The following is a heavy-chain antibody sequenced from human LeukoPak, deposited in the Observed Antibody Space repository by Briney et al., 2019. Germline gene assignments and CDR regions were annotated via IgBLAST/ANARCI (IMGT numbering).Heavy chain of an antibody. V-gene: IGHV2-70*11. D-gene: IGHD6-6*01. CDR1: WVLLRTRGIC. CDR2: IDWDDDT. J-gene: IGHJ4*02. Sequence: PAPVKPPQTPTLTRTFSWVLLRTRGICVRWVRQPPGKGLGWLARIDWDDDTYYSTSLKTRLTISKDTSKNQVVLTMINMDPVDTATYYCARTSYSSSSVFFDYWGQGTLVTVSS. CDR3: ARTSYSSSSVFFDY.